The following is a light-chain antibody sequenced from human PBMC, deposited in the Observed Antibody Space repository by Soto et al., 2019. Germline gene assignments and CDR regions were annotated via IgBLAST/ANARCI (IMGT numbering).Light chain of an antibody. Sequence: QSVLTQPPSVSGAPGQRVTISCTGSSSNIGAGYDVHWYQHLPGTAPKLLVYGNTNRPSGVPDRFSGSKSGTSASLAITGLTAEDEADYYCQAYDSSLSGFYVFGTGTKVTV. CDR2: GNT. V-gene: IGLV1-40*01. CDR1: SSNIGAGYD. CDR3: QAYDSSLSGFYV. J-gene: IGLJ1*01.